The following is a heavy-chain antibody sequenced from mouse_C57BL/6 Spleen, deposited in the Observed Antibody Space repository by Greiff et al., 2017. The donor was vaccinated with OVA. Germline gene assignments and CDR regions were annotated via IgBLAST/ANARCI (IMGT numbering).Heavy chain of an antibody. CDR3: ASQEVTTVVDWYFDV. D-gene: IGHD1-1*01. J-gene: IGHJ1*03. Sequence: QVQLQQSGAELVRPGSSVKLSCKASGYTFTSYWMHWVKQRPIQGLEWIGNIDPSDSETHYNQKFKDKATLTVDKSSSTAYMQLSSLTSEDSAVYYCASQEVTTVVDWYFDVWGTGTTVTVSS. CDR2: IDPSDSET. CDR1: GYTFTSYW. V-gene: IGHV1-52*01.